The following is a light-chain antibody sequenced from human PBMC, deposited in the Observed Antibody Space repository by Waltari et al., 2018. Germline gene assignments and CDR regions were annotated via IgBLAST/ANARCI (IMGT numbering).Light chain of an antibody. J-gene: IGKJ2*01. CDR2: GAS. V-gene: IGKV3-15*01. CDR1: QSLNTT. Sequence: EIVMTQSPATLSVSPGERATLSCRASQSLNTTLAWYQQKPGQAPRLLIYGASTRATGIPARFSGHGSGTDFTLTISSLQSEDFALYYCQQYNNWPPYTFAQGTKLEIK. CDR3: QQYNNWPPYT.